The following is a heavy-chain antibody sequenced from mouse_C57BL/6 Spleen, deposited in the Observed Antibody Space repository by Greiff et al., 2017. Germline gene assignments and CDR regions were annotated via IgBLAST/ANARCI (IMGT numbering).Heavy chain of an antibody. CDR1: GYAFSSYW. CDR2: IYPGDGDT. Sequence: VQLQQSGAELVKPGASVKISCKASGYAFSSYWMNWVKQRPGKGLEWIGQIYPGDGDTNYNGKFKGKATLTADKSSSTAYMQLSSLTSEGSAVYFCARGNYVHYYAMDYWGQGTSVTVSS. V-gene: IGHV1-80*01. CDR3: ARGNYVHYYAMDY. J-gene: IGHJ4*01. D-gene: IGHD2-1*01.